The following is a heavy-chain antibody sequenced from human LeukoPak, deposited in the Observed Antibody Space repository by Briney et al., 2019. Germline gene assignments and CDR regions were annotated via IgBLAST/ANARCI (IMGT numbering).Heavy chain of an antibody. CDR3: ARTSSSWYYFDY. V-gene: IGHV3-30*03. D-gene: IGHD6-13*01. J-gene: IGHJ4*02. Sequence: PGGSLRLSCAASGFTFSNYGIHWVRQAPGKGLEWVAVISYDGSNKYYADSVKGRFTISRDNSKNTLYLQMNSLRVEDTAVYYCARTSSSWYYFDYWGQGTLVTVSS. CDR1: GFTFSNYG. CDR2: ISYDGSNK.